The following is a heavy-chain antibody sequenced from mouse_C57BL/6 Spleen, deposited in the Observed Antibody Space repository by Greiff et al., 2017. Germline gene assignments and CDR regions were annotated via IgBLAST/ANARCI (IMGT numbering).Heavy chain of an antibody. Sequence: QVQLQQSGAELVRPGTSVKVSCKASGYAFTNYLIEWVKQRPGQGLEWIGVINPGSGGNNYNEKFKGKAPLTADKSSSTAYMQLSSLTSEDSAVYFCALYSNDGAMDYWGQGTSVTVSS. CDR2: INPGSGGN. CDR1: GYAFTNYL. D-gene: IGHD2-12*01. J-gene: IGHJ4*01. V-gene: IGHV1-54*01. CDR3: ALYSNDGAMDY.